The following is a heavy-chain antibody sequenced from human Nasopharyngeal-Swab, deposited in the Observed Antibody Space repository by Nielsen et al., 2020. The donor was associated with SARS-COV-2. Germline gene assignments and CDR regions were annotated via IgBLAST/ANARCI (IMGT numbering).Heavy chain of an antibody. J-gene: IGHJ4*02. CDR3: ARGPALGESDPFDY. V-gene: IGHV3-21*01. CDR2: LRSSSSYI. Sequence: VRQAPFNLLGFFSSLRSSSSYIYYADSVKGRFTISRDNVKNSLYLQMNSLRAEDTAVYYCARGPALGESDPFDYWGQGTLVTVSS. D-gene: IGHD3-16*01.